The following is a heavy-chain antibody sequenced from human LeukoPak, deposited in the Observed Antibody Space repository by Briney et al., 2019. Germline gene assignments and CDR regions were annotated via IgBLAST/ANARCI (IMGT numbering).Heavy chain of an antibody. CDR3: AATETPYYYMDV. V-gene: IGHV4-38-2*02. J-gene: IGHJ6*03. Sequence: SETLSLTCNVSGYPINGGYFWAWIRQTPGKGLEWIATISQRGYTYYNPSLTSRVTISPDTSKNHFSLRLTSVTAADTAIYYCAATETPYYYMDVWGKGTAVIVS. D-gene: IGHD4-17*01. CDR2: ISQRGYT. CDR1: GYPINGGYF.